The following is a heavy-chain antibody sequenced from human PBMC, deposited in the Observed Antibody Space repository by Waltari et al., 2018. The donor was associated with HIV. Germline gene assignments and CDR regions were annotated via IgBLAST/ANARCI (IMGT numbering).Heavy chain of an antibody. D-gene: IGHD3-22*01. V-gene: IGHV1-2*02. CDR1: RYTFTGYY. CDR2: INPNVGGR. CDR3: SSSITMIVVLIAWGYGMDV. Sequence: QVQLVQSGAEVKKPGTSVKVSCKASRYTFTGYYMHWVRQAPGQGLEWRGWINPNVGGRKYAQKFQDRVTMTRDTSISTAYMELSRLRSDDTAVYYWSSSITMIVVLIAWGYGMDVWGQGTTVTVSS. J-gene: IGHJ6*02.